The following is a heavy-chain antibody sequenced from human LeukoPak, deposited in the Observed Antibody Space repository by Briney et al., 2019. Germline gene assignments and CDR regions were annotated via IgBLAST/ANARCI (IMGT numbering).Heavy chain of an antibody. V-gene: IGHV3-23*01. CDR2: LSGSGGSS. Sequence: PGGSLRLSCAASGFTFSTYAMGWVRQAPGKGLEWVSALSGSGGSSYYADSVKGRFTISRDNSKNTLFLQMNSLRAEDTAVYYCARGGYSNSYDFWGQGNLVTVSS. CDR1: GFTFSTYA. J-gene: IGHJ4*02. D-gene: IGHD6-6*01. CDR3: ARGGYSNSYDF.